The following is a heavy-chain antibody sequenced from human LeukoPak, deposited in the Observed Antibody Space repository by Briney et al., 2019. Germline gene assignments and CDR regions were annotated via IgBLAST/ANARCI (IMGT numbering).Heavy chain of an antibody. V-gene: IGHV4-59*01. CDR3: ARAGSYRHLWPS. CDR1: SGSISSYY. Sequence: PSETLSLTCTVPSGSISSYYWSWLRQPPGKGLEWIGYIYYSGSTNYNPSLKSRVTMSVDTCMHQFSLKLSSVTAADTAVYYCARAGSYRHLWPSWGQGTLVTVSS. CDR2: IYYSGST. D-gene: IGHD5-18*01. J-gene: IGHJ5*02.